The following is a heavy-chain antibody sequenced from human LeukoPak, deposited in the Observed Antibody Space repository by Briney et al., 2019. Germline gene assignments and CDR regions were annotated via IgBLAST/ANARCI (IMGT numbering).Heavy chain of an antibody. CDR1: GFTFSSYS. Sequence: GGSLRLSCAASGFTFSSYSRNWVRQAPGKGLEWISYISSSSSTIYYVDSVKGRFTISRDNAKNSLYLQMNSLRAEDTAVYYCARDRLPPPEYNWKAGFDYWGQGTLVTVSS. V-gene: IGHV3-48*01. CDR2: ISSSSSTI. D-gene: IGHD1-20*01. J-gene: IGHJ4*02. CDR3: ARDRLPPPEYNWKAGFDY.